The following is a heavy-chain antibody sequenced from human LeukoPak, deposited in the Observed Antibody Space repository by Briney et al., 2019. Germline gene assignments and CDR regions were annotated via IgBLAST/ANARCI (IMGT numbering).Heavy chain of an antibody. CDR1: GGSFSGYY. D-gene: IGHD1-26*01. Sequence: PSETLSLTCAVYGGSFSGYYWSWIRQPPGKGLEWIGEINHSGSTNYNPSLKSRVTISVDTSKNQFSLKLSSVTAADTAVYYCARGRVSAYSGSYGYWGQGTPVTVSS. CDR3: ARGRVSAYSGSYGY. V-gene: IGHV4-34*01. CDR2: INHSGST. J-gene: IGHJ4*02.